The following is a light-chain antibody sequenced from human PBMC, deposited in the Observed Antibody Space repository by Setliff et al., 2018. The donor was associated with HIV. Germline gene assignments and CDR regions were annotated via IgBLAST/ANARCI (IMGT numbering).Light chain of an antibody. CDR1: SSDVGGYNS. Sequence: QSALTQPASVSGSPGQSITISCTGTSSDVGGYNSVSWYQQHPDRAPKLMIYDVSNRPSGVSNRFSGSKSGNTASPTISGLQAEDEADYYCSSYTSNSPYVFGTGTKVTVL. J-gene: IGLJ1*01. CDR2: DVS. CDR3: SSYTSNSPYV. V-gene: IGLV2-14*03.